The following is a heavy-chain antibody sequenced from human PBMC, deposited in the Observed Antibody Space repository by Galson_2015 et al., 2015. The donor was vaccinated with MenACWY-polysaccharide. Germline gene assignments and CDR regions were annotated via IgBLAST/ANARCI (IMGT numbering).Heavy chain of an antibody. CDR3: AHVMITFGGVIGDDAFDV. D-gene: IGHD3-16*01. CDR2: IYWDGDN. V-gene: IGHV2-5*02. Sequence: PALVKPTQTLTLTCTFSGFSLITKGVGVSWIRQPPGKALEWPAVIYWDGDNRYSPSLRSRLTVTKDTSKNQVVLTMTNMDPVDTSTYYCAHVMITFGGVIGDDAFDVWGQGTMVTVSS. J-gene: IGHJ3*01. CDR1: GFSLITKGVG.